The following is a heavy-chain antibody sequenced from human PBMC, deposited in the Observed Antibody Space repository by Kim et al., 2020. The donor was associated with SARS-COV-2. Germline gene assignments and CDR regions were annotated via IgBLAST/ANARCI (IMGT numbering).Heavy chain of an antibody. CDR1: GGSFSGYY. Sequence: SETLSLTCAVYGGSFSGYYWSWIRQPPGKGLEWIGEINHSGSTNYNPSLKSRVTISVDTSKNQFSLKLSSVTAADTAVYYCARDSGSFGGLDYWGQGTLV. D-gene: IGHD1-26*01. J-gene: IGHJ4*02. CDR3: ARDSGSFGGLDY. V-gene: IGHV4-34*01. CDR2: INHSGST.